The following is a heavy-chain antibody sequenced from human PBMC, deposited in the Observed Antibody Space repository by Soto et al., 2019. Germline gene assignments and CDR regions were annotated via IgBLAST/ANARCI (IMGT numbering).Heavy chain of an antibody. Sequence: ASVKVSCKASGYTFTSSESNWVRQATGQGREGMGWMNPNSGNTGYAQKFQGRVTMTRNTSISTAYMELSSLRSEDTAVYYCARVEEYYDILTGRASHNWFDPWGQGNLVTVS. CDR1: GYTFTSSE. J-gene: IGHJ5*02. CDR3: ARVEEYYDILTGRASHNWFDP. V-gene: IGHV1-8*01. CDR2: MNPNSGNT. D-gene: IGHD3-9*01.